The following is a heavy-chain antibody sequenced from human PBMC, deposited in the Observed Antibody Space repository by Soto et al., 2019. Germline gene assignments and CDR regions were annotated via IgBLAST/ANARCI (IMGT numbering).Heavy chain of an antibody. CDR1: GFTFSSYA. CDR3: ARDSSSPYYYYYYGMDV. CDR2: ISYDGSNK. Sequence: GGSLRLSCAASGFTFSSYAMHWVRQAPGKGLEWVAVISYDGSNKYYADSVKGRFTISRDNSKNTLYLQMNSLRAEDTAVYYCARDSSSPYYYYYYGMDVWGQGTTVTVSS. J-gene: IGHJ6*02. D-gene: IGHD6-6*01. V-gene: IGHV3-30-3*01.